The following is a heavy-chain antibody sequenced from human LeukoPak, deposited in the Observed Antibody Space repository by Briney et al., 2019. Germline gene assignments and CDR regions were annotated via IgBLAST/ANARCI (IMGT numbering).Heavy chain of an antibody. D-gene: IGHD6-19*01. CDR2: IRYDGSNK. V-gene: IGHV3-30*02. CDR1: GFTFSSYG. Sequence: GGSLRLSCAASGFTFSSYGMHWVRQAPGKGLEWVAFIRYDGSNKYYADSVKGRFTISRDNSKNTLYLQMNSLRAEDTAVYYCAKDLGLETVAGNHNPFDYWGQGTLVTVSS. CDR3: AKDLGLETVAGNHNPFDY. J-gene: IGHJ4*02.